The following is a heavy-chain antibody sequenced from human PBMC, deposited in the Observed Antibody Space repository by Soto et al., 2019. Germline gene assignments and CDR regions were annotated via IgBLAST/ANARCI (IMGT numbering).Heavy chain of an antibody. D-gene: IGHD6-13*01. CDR1: GYTFTSYD. CDR3: ARGRVVAAAGRGMYNWIDP. CDR2: MNPNSGNT. J-gene: IGHJ5*02. V-gene: IGHV1-8*01. Sequence: QVQLVQSGAEVKKPGASVKVSCKASGYTFTSYDINWVRQATGQGLEWMGWMNPNSGNTGYAQKFQGRVTMTRNTSISTAYMELSSLRSEDTAVYYCARGRVVAAAGRGMYNWIDPWGQGTLVTVSS.